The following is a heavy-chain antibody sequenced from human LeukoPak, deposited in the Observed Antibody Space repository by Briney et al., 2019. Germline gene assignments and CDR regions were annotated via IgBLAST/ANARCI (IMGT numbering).Heavy chain of an antibody. Sequence: GRSLRLSCAASGFTFSSYAMHWVRQAPGKGLEWVAVISYDGSNKYYADSVKGRFTISRVNSKNTLYLQMNSLRAEDTAVYYCARDLQQLATDYWGQGTLVTVSS. CDR2: ISYDGSNK. CDR3: ARDLQQLATDY. D-gene: IGHD6-13*01. J-gene: IGHJ4*02. V-gene: IGHV3-30*04. CDR1: GFTFSSYA.